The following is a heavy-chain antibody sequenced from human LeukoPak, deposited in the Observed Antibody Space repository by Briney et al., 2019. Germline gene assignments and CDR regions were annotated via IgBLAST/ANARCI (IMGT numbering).Heavy chain of an antibody. J-gene: IGHJ5*02. D-gene: IGHD3-3*01. V-gene: IGHV1-2*02. CDR1: GYTFTGYY. CDR2: INPNSGGT. Sequence: ASVKVSCKASGYTFTGYYMHWVRQAPGQGLEWMGWINPNSGGTNYAQKFQGRVTMTRDTSISTAYMELSRLRSDDPAVYYCARATWSGYYRVHRFDPWGQGTLVTVSS. CDR3: ARATWSGYYRVHRFDP.